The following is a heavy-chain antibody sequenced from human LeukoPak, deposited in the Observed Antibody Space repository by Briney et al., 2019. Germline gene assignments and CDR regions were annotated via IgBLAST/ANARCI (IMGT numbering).Heavy chain of an antibody. Sequence: ASVKVSCKASGYTFTGYYMHWVRQAPGQGLEWMGWINPNSGGTNYAQKFQGRVTMTRDTSSSTAYMELSRLRSVDTAVYYCARDKGIAGSNWFDPWGQGTLVTVSS. V-gene: IGHV1-2*02. CDR2: INPNSGGT. J-gene: IGHJ5*02. D-gene: IGHD6-13*01. CDR1: GYTFTGYY. CDR3: ARDKGIAGSNWFDP.